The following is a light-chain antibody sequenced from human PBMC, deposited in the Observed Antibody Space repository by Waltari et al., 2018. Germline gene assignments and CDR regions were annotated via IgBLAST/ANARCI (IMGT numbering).Light chain of an antibody. CDR2: LGS. CDR3: MQALQTPLT. V-gene: IGKV2-28*01. CDR1: QSLLHSDGYNY. J-gene: IGKJ4*01. Sequence: DIVMTQSPLSLPVTPGEPASISCRSSQSLLHSDGYNYLDWYLQKPWQSPHLLIYLGSNRASGVPDRFSGSGSGTDFTLKISRVEAEDVGNYFCMQALQTPLTFGGGTKVEIK.